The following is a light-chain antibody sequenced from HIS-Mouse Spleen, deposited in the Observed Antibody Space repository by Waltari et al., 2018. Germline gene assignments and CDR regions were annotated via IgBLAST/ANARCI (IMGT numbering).Light chain of an antibody. CDR1: SSEVGGLNL. Sequence: QSPLTQPASVSGSPGQSITISGPETSSEVGGLNLFSWYQQHPGKAPKLMIYEGSKRPSGVSNRFSGSKSGNTASLTISGLQAEDEADYYCCSYAGSSTWVFGGGTKLTVL. CDR2: EGS. J-gene: IGLJ3*02. V-gene: IGLV2-23*01. CDR3: CSYAGSSTWV.